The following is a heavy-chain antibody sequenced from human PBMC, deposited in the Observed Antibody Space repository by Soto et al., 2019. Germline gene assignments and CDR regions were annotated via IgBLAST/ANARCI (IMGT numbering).Heavy chain of an antibody. D-gene: IGHD3-22*01. Sequence: GGSLRLSCAASGFTFSSYSMNWVRQAPGKGLEWVSSISSSSSYIYYADSVKGRFTISRDNAKNSLYLQMNSLRAEDTAVYYCARDRAVWDYDPLDYYYMDVWGKGTTVTVSS. V-gene: IGHV3-21*01. CDR1: GFTFSSYS. CDR3: ARDRAVWDYDPLDYYYMDV. J-gene: IGHJ6*03. CDR2: ISSSSSYI.